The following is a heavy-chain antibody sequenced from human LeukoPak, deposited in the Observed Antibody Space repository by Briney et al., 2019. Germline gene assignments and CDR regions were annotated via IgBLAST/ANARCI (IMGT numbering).Heavy chain of an antibody. V-gene: IGHV3-21*01. Sequence: GSLRLSCAASGFTFSSYSMNWVRQAPGKGLEWVSSISSSSSYIYYADSVKGRFTISRDNAKNSLYLQMNSLRAEDTAVYYCARGGAYGDYEIDYWGQGTLVTVSS. CDR1: GFTFSSYS. D-gene: IGHD4-17*01. CDR2: ISSSSSYI. J-gene: IGHJ4*02. CDR3: ARGGAYGDYEIDY.